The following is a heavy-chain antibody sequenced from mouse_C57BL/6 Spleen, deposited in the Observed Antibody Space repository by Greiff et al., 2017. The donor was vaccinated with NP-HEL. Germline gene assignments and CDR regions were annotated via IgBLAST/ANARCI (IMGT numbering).Heavy chain of an antibody. CDR1: GYTFTNYW. J-gene: IGHJ1*03. D-gene: IGHD1-1*01. V-gene: IGHV1-63*01. CDR2: IYPGGGYT. Sequence: QVQLQQSGAELVRPGTSVKMSCKASGYTFTNYWIGWAKQRPGHGLEWIGDIYPGGGYTNYNEKFKGKATLTADKSSSTAYMQFSSLTSEDSAIYYCARRSSHWYFDVWGTGTTVTVSS. CDR3: ARRSSHWYFDV.